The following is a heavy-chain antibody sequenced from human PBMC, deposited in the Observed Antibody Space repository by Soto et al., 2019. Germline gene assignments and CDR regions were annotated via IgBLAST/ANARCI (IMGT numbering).Heavy chain of an antibody. Sequence: GGSLRLSCAASGFTVSSNYMSWVRQAPGKGLEWVSVIYSGGSTYYADSVKGRFTISRDNSKNTLYLQMNSLRAEDTAVYYCARVPIKYYDSRPGGFDYWGQGTLVTVSS. D-gene: IGHD3-22*01. CDR2: IYSGGST. CDR3: ARVPIKYYDSRPGGFDY. V-gene: IGHV3-53*01. J-gene: IGHJ4*02. CDR1: GFTVSSNY.